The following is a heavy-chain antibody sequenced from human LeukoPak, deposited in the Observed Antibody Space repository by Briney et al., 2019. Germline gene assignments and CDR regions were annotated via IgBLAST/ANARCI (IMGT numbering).Heavy chain of an antibody. CDR2: IYPGDSDT. CDR3: ARLNVDTAMETSGFDY. Sequence: GESLKISCQGSGYSFTSYWIGWVRQMPGEGLEWMGIIYPGDSDTRYSPSFQGQVTISADKSISTAYLQWSSLKASDTAMYYCARLNVDTAMETSGFDYWGQGTLVTVSS. CDR1: GYSFTSYW. V-gene: IGHV5-51*01. D-gene: IGHD5-18*01. J-gene: IGHJ4*02.